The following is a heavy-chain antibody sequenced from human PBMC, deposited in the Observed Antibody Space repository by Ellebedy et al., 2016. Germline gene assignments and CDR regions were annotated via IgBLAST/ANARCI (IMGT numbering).Heavy chain of an antibody. V-gene: IGHV3-11*01. CDR1: GFTFSDYY. CDR3: ARLEVVVVPAAMGEGLYYYYYYMDV. CDR2: ISSSGSTI. Sequence: GGSLRLSXAASGFTFSDYYMSWIRQAPGKGLEWVSYISSSGSTIYYADSVKGRFTISRDNAKNSLYLQMNSLRAEDTAVYYCARLEVVVVPAAMGEGLYYYYYYMDVWGKGTTVTVSS. D-gene: IGHD2-2*01. J-gene: IGHJ6*03.